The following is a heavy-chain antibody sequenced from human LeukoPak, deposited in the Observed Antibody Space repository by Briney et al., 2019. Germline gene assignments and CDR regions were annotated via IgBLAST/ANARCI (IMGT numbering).Heavy chain of an antibody. Sequence: GRSLRLSCAASGFTFSSYAMHWVRQAPGKGLEWVAVISYDGSNKYYADSVKGRFTISRDNSKNTLYLQMNSLRAEDTAVYYCARDSGRRGDGDFDYWGQETLVTVSS. CDR1: GFTFSSYA. CDR2: ISYDGSNK. D-gene: IGHD3-10*01. V-gene: IGHV3-30-3*01. J-gene: IGHJ4*02. CDR3: ARDSGRRGDGDFDY.